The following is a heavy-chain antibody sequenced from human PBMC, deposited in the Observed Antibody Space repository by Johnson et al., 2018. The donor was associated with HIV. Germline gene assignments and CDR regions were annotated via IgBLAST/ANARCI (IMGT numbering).Heavy chain of an antibody. J-gene: IGHJ3*02. V-gene: IGHV3-7*03. CDR3: TTDLQWLVRDGAFDI. CDR1: GFTFSSYA. CDR2: IKQDGSEK. Sequence: MLLVESGGGVVQPGRSLRLSCAASGFTFSSYAMHWVRQAPGKGLEWVANIKQDGSEKYYVDSVKGRFTISRDNAKNSLYLQMNSLKTEDTAVYYCTTDLQWLVRDGAFDIWGQGTMVTVSS. D-gene: IGHD6-19*01.